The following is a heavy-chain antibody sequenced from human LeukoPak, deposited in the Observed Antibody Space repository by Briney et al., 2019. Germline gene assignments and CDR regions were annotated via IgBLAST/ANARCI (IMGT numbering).Heavy chain of an antibody. Sequence: SVKVSCKASGGTFSSYAISWVRQAPGQGLEWMGGIIPIFGTANYAQKFQGRVTITADKSTSTAYMELSSLRSEDTAVYYCAAVENYDILTGYPSWGQGTLVTVSS. CDR1: GGTFSSYA. J-gene: IGHJ4*02. CDR3: AAVENYDILTGYPS. V-gene: IGHV1-69*06. D-gene: IGHD3-9*01. CDR2: IIPIFGTA.